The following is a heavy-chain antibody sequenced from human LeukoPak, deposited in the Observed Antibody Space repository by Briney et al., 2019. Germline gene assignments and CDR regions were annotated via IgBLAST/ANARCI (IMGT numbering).Heavy chain of an antibody. J-gene: IGHJ4*02. D-gene: IGHD3-22*01. CDR1: GFTFSSYS. V-gene: IGHV3-21*01. Sequence: GGSLRLSCAASGFTFSSYSMNWVRQAPGKGLEWVSSISSSSSYIYYADSVKGRFTISRDNAKNSLYLQMNSLRAEDTAVYYCARGGLHHPWYYYDSSGFDYWGQGTLVTVSS. CDR2: ISSSSSYI. CDR3: ARGGLHHPWYYYDSSGFDY.